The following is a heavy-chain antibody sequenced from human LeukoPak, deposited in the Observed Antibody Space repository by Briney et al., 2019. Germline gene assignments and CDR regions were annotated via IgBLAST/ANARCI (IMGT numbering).Heavy chain of an antibody. CDR1: GFTFDDYA. V-gene: IGHV3-9*01. J-gene: IGHJ4*02. D-gene: IGHD5-24*01. Sequence: GGSLRLSCAASGFTFDDYAVHWVRQAPGKGLEWVSGISWNSGSIGYADSVKGRFTISRDNAKNSLYLQMNSLRAEDTALYYCAKQGMATIIDYWGQGTLVTVSS. CDR3: AKQGMATIIDY. CDR2: ISWNSGSI.